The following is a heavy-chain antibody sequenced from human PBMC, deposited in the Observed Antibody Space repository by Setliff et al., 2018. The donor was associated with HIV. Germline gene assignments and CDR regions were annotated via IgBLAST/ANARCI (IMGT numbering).Heavy chain of an antibody. D-gene: IGHD3-16*01. Sequence: GGSLRLSCAASGFTFSSYAMSWVRQAPGKGLEWVSTVYGDGRTFYADSAQGRFTISRDNSNNILFLQMNSLLAEDTAVYYCAKGVKFLDPWGQGTLVTVSS. CDR2: VYGDGRT. J-gene: IGHJ5*02. V-gene: IGHV3-23*01. CDR1: GFTFSSYA. CDR3: AKGVKFLDP.